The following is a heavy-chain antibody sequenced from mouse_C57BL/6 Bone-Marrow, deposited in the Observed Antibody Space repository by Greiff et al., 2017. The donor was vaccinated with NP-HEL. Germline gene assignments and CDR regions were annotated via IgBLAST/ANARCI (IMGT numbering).Heavy chain of an antibody. Sequence: QVQLKESGAELAKPGASVKLSCKASGYTFTSYWMHWVKQRPGQGLEWIGYINPSSGYTKYNQKFKDKATLTADKSSSTAYMQLSSLTYEDSAVYYCARGLDSSGYRAWFAYWGQGTLVTVSA. CDR3: ARGLDSSGYRAWFAY. V-gene: IGHV1-7*01. D-gene: IGHD3-2*02. CDR2: INPSSGYT. J-gene: IGHJ3*01. CDR1: GYTFTSYW.